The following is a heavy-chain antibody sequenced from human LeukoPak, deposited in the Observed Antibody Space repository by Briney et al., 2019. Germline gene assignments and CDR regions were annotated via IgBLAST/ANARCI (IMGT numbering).Heavy chain of an antibody. CDR2: INPSGGST. CDR1: GHTFTSYY. V-gene: IGHV1-46*01. D-gene: IGHD6-19*01. Sequence: ASVKVSCKASGHTFTSYYMHWVRQAPGQGLEWMGIINPSGGSTSYAQKFQGRVTMTRDTSTSTVYMELSSLRSEDTAVYYCASGDSSGCFDYWGQGTLVTVSS. J-gene: IGHJ4*02. CDR3: ASGDSSGCFDY.